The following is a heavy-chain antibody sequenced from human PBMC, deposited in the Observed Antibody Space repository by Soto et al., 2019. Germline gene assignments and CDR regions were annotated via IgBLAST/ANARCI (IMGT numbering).Heavy chain of an antibody. D-gene: IGHD1-1*01. CDR3: AGLLATTGPDY. V-gene: IGHV4-59*01. Sequence: SETLSLTCTVSGGSISSYYWSWIRQPPGKGLEWIGYIYHSGSTKYNPSLKSRVTISLDTSDNQFSLKLGSVTAADTAAYYCAGLLATTGPDYWGQGTLVTVSS. CDR1: GGSISSYY. J-gene: IGHJ4*02. CDR2: IYHSGST.